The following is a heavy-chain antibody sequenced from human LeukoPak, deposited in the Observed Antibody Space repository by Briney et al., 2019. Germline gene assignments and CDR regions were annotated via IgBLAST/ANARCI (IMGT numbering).Heavy chain of an antibody. CDR1: GGSFSGYY. CDR2: INHSGST. J-gene: IGHJ4*02. D-gene: IGHD6-13*01. CDR3: ARASGYSSSWSRKNDY. V-gene: IGHV4-34*01. Sequence: KPSETLSLTSAVYGGSFSGYYWSWIRQPPGKGLEWIGEINHSGSTNYNPSLKSRVTISVDTSKNQFSLKLSSVTAANTAVYYCARASGYSSSWSRKNDYWGQGTLVTVSS.